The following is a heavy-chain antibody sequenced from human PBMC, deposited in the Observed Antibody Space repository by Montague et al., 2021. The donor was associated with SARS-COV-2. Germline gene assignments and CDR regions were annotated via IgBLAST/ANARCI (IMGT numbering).Heavy chain of an antibody. V-gene: IGHV4-31*03. CDR3: ARDHGQWFGELWGHGLDV. CDR1: SGSVSTGHH. Sequence: SETLSLTCSVSSGSVSTGHHWSWIRQHPMKGLEWIGYIYYSGSTYYNPSFKGRVTISIDTAKNQFSLELTSMPAADTAVYYCARDHGQWFGELWGHGLDVWGQGTTVIVSS. J-gene: IGHJ6*02. CDR2: IYYSGST. D-gene: IGHD3-10*01.